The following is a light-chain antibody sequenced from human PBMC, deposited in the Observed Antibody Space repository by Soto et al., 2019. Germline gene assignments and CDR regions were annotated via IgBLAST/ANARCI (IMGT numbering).Light chain of an antibody. Sequence: EIVMTQSPATLSVSPGERATLSCRASQSVSSDLAWYQQKPGQAPRLLIYGASTRATAIPARFSGSGSATDFTITISSRQSEDFAVYYWQQYTNWPPWTFGQGTKVEIK. V-gene: IGKV3-15*01. J-gene: IGKJ1*01. CDR3: QQYTNWPPWT. CDR1: QSVSSD. CDR2: GAS.